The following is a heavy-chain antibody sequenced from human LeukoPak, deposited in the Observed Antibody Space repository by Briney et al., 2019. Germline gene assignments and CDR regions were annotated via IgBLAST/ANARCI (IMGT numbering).Heavy chain of an antibody. CDR3: ARVTSRWYSLGALDI. Sequence: ASVKVSCKASGGTFSSYAISWVRQAPGQGLEWMGWISTYNGNTNYAQKLQGRITTTTDTSTNTVYMELMSLRSDDTAVYYCARVTSRWYSLGALDIWGQGTMVTVSS. D-gene: IGHD6-13*01. CDR2: ISTYNGNT. CDR1: GGTFSSYA. V-gene: IGHV1-18*01. J-gene: IGHJ3*02.